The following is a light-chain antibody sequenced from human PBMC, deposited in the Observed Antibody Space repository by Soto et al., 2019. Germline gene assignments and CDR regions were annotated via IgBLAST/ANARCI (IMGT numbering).Light chain of an antibody. CDR1: SSNIGSNF. J-gene: IGLJ2*01. CDR3: AAWDDSLSAVV. V-gene: IGLV1-47*01. Sequence: QSVLTQPPSASGTPGQRVTISCSGSSSNIGSNFVYWYQQLSGTAPRLLIYRNNQRPSGGPDRFSGSKSGTSASLAISGLRSEDEADYYCAAWDDSLSAVVFGGGTKLTVL. CDR2: RNN.